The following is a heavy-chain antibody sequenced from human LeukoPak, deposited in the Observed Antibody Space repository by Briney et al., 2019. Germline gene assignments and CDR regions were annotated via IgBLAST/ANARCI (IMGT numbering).Heavy chain of an antibody. D-gene: IGHD3-16*01. J-gene: IGHJ3*02. CDR3: CRDGGEGGNSAFDI. CDR1: GFTFSDYI. Sequence: GGSLRLSCAASGFTFSDYILDWVRQAPGKGLEWVGRIRRGANSYTTEYAASVKGRFTISRDDSRNSLYLHMNSLKTEDTAVYHCCRDGGEGGNSAFDIWGQGTMVTASS. CDR2: IRRGANSYTT. V-gene: IGHV3-72*01.